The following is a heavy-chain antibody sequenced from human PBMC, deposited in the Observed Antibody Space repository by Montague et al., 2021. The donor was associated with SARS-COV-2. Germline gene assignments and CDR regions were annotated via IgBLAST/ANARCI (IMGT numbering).Heavy chain of an antibody. CDR1: TTSFSGYY. J-gene: IGHJ4*02. Sequence: SETLSLTCAVHTTSFSGYYRGWIRQSPGKGLEWIGEIDQSGKTXXXPTPKSRVTISADTSKSQFSLKLNSVTAADTAVYYCVRGWGSWFHWGQGTLVTVSS. V-gene: IGHV4-34*01. CDR2: IDQSGKT. CDR3: VRGWGSWFH. D-gene: IGHD3-16*01.